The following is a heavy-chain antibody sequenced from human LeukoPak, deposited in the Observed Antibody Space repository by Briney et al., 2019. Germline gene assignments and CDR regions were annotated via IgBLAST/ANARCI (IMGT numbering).Heavy chain of an antibody. D-gene: IGHD3-10*01. CDR1: GFTFSSYT. Sequence: GGSLRLSCAASGFTFSSYTMNWVRQAPGKGLEWVSSISSSSTYINYADSVKGRFTISRDNAKNSLYLQMNSLRAEDTAVYYCARDRSPGNFDYWGQGTLVTVSS. CDR3: ARDRSPGNFDY. J-gene: IGHJ4*02. CDR2: ISSSSTYI. V-gene: IGHV3-21*01.